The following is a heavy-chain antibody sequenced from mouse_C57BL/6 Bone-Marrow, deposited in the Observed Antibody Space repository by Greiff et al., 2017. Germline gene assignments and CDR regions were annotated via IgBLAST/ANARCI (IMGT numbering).Heavy chain of an antibody. CDR1: GYTFTSYW. CDR2: IYPGSGST. Sequence: QVQLQQPGAELVKPGASVKMSCKASGYTFTSYWIPWVKQRPGQGLEWIGDIYPGSGSTNYNEKFKSKATLTVDTSSSTAYMQLSSLTSEDSAVYYGARPYYSNDWYFDVWGKGTTVTVSS. V-gene: IGHV1-55*01. CDR3: ARPYYSNDWYFDV. D-gene: IGHD2-5*01. J-gene: IGHJ1*03.